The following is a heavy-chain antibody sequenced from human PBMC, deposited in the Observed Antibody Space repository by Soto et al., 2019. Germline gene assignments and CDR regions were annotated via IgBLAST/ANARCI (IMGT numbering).Heavy chain of an antibody. V-gene: IGHV1-69*06. J-gene: IGHJ5*02. CDR2: IIRIFGTT. CDR3: ARERLGVVATISPWFDP. CDR1: GGTFSSDG. Sequence: SVKVSCKASGGTFSSDGISWVRQAPGQGLEWMGGIIRIFGTTTYAQKFQDRVTITADKSTSTAYMDLSSLRSEDTAVYYCARERLGVVATISPWFDPWGQGTLVTVSS. D-gene: IGHD5-12*01.